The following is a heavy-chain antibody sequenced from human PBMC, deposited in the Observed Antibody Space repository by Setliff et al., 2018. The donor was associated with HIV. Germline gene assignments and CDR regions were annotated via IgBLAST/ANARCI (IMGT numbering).Heavy chain of an antibody. D-gene: IGHD3-10*01. Sequence: PGGSLRLSCVASGFPFSGSAVHWVRQPPGKGLEWVANIGQDGSEKNYVDSVKGRFTISRDNAKNSMDLQMNSLRAEDSGLYYCATGFTVRGFRRLDVWGQGTTVTVSS. CDR3: ATGFTVRGFRRLDV. J-gene: IGHJ6*02. CDR1: GFPFSGSA. CDR2: IGQDGSEK. V-gene: IGHV3-7*03.